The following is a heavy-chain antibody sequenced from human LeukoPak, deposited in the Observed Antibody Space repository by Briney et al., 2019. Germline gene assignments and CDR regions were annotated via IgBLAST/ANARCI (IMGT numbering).Heavy chain of an antibody. Sequence: PSETLSLTCTVSGGSISSYYWSWIPQPAGQGLEWIGRIYTSASTNYHPSLKSRVTMSVDTSKSQFSVKLSSVTAAGTAVYYCARQGSMVRGTPAYYYYYMDVWGKGTTVTVSS. J-gene: IGHJ6*03. D-gene: IGHD3-10*01. CDR1: GGSISSYY. V-gene: IGHV4-4*07. CDR2: IYTSAST. CDR3: ARQGSMVRGTPAYYYYYMDV.